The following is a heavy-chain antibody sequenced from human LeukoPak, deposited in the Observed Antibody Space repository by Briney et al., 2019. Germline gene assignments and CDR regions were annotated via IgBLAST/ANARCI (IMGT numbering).Heavy chain of an antibody. CDR2: ISSSSSYI. D-gene: IGHD6-25*01. V-gene: IGHV3-21*01. CDR3: ASGVYSSARVYYYYYYMDV. J-gene: IGHJ6*03. CDR1: GFTFSSYA. Sequence: PGGSLRLSCAASGFTFSSYAMSWVRQAPGKGLEWVSSISSSSSYIYYADSVKGRFTISRDNAKNSLYLQMNSLRAEDTAVYYCASGVYSSARVYYYYYYMDVWGKGTTVTASS.